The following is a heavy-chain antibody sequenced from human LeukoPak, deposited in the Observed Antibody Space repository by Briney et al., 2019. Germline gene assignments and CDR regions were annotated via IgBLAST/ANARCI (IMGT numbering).Heavy chain of an antibody. CDR2: ICGSSTYI. Sequence: GGALRLSCAASGFTLSNYNMNWVRQAPGKGLEWVSSICGSSTYIYYADSVKGRFTISRDNAKNSLYLQMNSLRAEDTAVYYCARAPYDILTGYSPYYFDYWGQGTLVTVSS. D-gene: IGHD3-9*01. CDR1: GFTLSNYN. CDR3: ARAPYDILTGYSPYYFDY. J-gene: IGHJ4*02. V-gene: IGHV3-21*06.